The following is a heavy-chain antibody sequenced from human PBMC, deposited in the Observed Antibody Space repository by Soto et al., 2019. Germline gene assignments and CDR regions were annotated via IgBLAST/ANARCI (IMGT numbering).Heavy chain of an antibody. J-gene: IGHJ4*02. Sequence: PSETLSLTCTVSGGSISNYYWSWIRQPPGKKLEWIGFIYYSGSTNYNPSLKSRITISVDTSKNQFSLKLSSVTAADTAVYYCARRRSGPTFFDYWGQGFLVTVSS. V-gene: IGHV4-59*08. CDR3: ARRRSGPTFFDY. D-gene: IGHD3-10*01. CDR2: IYYSGST. CDR1: GGSISNYY.